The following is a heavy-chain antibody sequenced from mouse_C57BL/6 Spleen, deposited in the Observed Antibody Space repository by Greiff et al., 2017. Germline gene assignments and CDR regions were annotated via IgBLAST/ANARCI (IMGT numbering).Heavy chain of an antibody. J-gene: IGHJ1*03. V-gene: IGHV1-9*01. Sequence: QVQLQQSGAELMKPGASVKLSCKATGYTFTGYWIEWVKQRPGHGLEWIGEILPGSGSTNYNEKFKGKATFTADTSSNTAYMQLSSLTTEDSAIYYCARRRMDYYGSSYWYLDVWGTGTTVTGSS. CDR2: ILPGSGST. CDR1: GYTFTGYW. D-gene: IGHD1-1*01. CDR3: ARRRMDYYGSSYWYLDV.